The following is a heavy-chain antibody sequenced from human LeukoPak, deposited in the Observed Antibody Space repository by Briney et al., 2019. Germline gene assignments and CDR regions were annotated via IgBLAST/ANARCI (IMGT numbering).Heavy chain of an antibody. CDR3: ARGGRWLQYLDY. Sequence: SETLSLTCSVSGDSTSSYYWTYIRQPPGKGLEWIGDINHSGSTNYNPSLKSRVSISVDTSKKQFSLKLSSVTAADTAVYYCARGGRWLQYLDYWGQGTLVTVSS. CDR2: INHSGST. J-gene: IGHJ4*02. CDR1: GDSTSSYY. V-gene: IGHV4-34*01. D-gene: IGHD5-24*01.